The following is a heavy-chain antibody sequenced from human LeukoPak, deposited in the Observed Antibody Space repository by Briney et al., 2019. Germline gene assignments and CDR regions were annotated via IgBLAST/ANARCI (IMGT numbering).Heavy chain of an antibody. Sequence: EASVKVSCKASGYTFTGYYMHWVRQAPGQGLEWIGWINPNSGGTNYAQKFQGRVTMTRDTSISTAYMELSRLRSDDTAVYYCARAGYYDPIDAFDILGQGTMVTVSS. V-gene: IGHV1-2*02. CDR2: INPNSGGT. CDR3: ARAGYYDPIDAFDI. CDR1: GYTFTGYY. J-gene: IGHJ3*02. D-gene: IGHD3-22*01.